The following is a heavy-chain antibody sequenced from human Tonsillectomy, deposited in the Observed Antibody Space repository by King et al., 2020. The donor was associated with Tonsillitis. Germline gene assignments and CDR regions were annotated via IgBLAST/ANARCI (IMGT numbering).Heavy chain of an antibody. CDR1: GFTFSSYN. V-gene: IGHV3-21*01. CDR2: ISDSSDYI. CDR3: ARDQGRDGYNPFFDY. J-gene: IGHJ4*02. D-gene: IGHD5-24*01. Sequence: EVQLVESGGGLVKPGGSLRLSCAASGFTFSSYNMNWVRQTPGKGLEWVASISDSSDYIHYAESMRGRFTISRDNAKNSLFLQLNSLRAADTAIYYCARDQGRDGYNPFFDYWGQGTLVTVSS.